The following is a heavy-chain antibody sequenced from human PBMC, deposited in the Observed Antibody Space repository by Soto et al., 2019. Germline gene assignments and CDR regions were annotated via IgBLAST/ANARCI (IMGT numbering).Heavy chain of an antibody. CDR1: CGSISSYY. CDR3: ASTHYYDSSGYYYYYGMDV. Sequence: SETLSLTCTVSCGSISSYYWSWIRQPPGKGLEWIGYIYYSGSTNHNPSLKSRVTISVDTSKNQFSLKLSSVTAADTAVYYCASTHYYDSSGYYYYYGMDVWGQGTTVTVSS. D-gene: IGHD3-22*01. V-gene: IGHV4-59*01. CDR2: IYYSGST. J-gene: IGHJ6*02.